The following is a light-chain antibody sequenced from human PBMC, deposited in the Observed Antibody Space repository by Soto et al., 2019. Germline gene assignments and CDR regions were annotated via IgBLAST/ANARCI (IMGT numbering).Light chain of an antibody. J-gene: IGKJ2*01. V-gene: IGKV1-13*02. CDR2: DAS. Sequence: AIPLTQSPSSLSASVGDRVTITCRASQGISSALAWYQQKPGKAPKLLIYDASSLESGVPSRFSSSGSGTDFTLTISSLQPEDFATYYCQQFNSYPPYTFGQGTKVEIK. CDR3: QQFNSYPPYT. CDR1: QGISSA.